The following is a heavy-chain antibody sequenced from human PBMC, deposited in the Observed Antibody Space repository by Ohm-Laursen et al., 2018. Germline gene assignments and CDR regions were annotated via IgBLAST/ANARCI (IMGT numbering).Heavy chain of an antibody. CDR3: AKDARNYVWGNFGS. J-gene: IGHJ4*02. V-gene: IGHV3-23*01. CDR1: GFTFSSYA. D-gene: IGHD3-16*01. Sequence: SLRLSCSAFGFTFSSYAMNWVRQAPGKGLEWVSAISGSGGSTYYADSVKGRFTISRDNSKNTLYLQMNSLRAEDTALYYCAKDARNYVWGNFGSWGQGTLVTVSS. CDR2: ISGSGGST.